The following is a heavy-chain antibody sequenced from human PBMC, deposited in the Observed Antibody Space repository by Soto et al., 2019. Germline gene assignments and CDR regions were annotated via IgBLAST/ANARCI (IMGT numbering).Heavy chain of an antibody. CDR3: AKLMGTSFDL. J-gene: IGHJ4*02. CDR2: ARNKAHGYTT. D-gene: IGHD2-8*01. Sequence: GGSLRLSCAASAFTFSDHHMDWVRQAPGKGLEWVGRARNKAHGYTTVYSASLKGRFTISRDYSKNSLSLQMNSLKTEDTAVYFCAKLMGTSFDLWGPGTLVTVSS. CDR1: AFTFSDHH. V-gene: IGHV3-72*01.